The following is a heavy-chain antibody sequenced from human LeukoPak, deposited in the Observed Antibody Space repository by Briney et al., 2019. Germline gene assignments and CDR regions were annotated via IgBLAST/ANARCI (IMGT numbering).Heavy chain of an antibody. CDR1: GGSINSGNNY. CDR3: ASSIAVAGNFDY. CDR2: IYSSGTT. J-gene: IGHJ4*02. V-gene: IGHV4-61*02. D-gene: IGHD6-19*01. Sequence: PSETLSLTCTVSGGSINSGNNYWSWIRQPAGKGLEWIGRIYSSGTTTYNPSLKSRVTISVDTSKNQFSLKLSSVTAADTAVYYCASSIAVAGNFDYWGQGTLVTVSS.